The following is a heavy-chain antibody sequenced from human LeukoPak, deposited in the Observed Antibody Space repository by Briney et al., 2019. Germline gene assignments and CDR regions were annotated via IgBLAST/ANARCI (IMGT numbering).Heavy chain of an antibody. V-gene: IGHV4-38-2*02. CDR3: ARVGELMVYAPHGPDDAFDI. CDR2: IYRSGST. J-gene: IGHJ3*02. Sequence: SETLSLTCTVSGYSISSGYYWGWIRQSPGKGLEWIATIYRSGSTYYNPSLKSRVTISIDTSKNQFSLKLGSVTAADTAVYYCARVGELMVYAPHGPDDAFDIWGQGTMVTVSS. D-gene: IGHD2-8*01. CDR1: GYSISSGYY.